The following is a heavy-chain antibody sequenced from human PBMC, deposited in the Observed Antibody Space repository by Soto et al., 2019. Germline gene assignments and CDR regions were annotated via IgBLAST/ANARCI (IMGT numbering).Heavy chain of an antibody. CDR3: ANSVRVDTLDY. V-gene: IGHV3-30*18. CDR2: ISYDGSNK. Sequence: SLRLSCAASGFTFSSYGMHWVRQAPGKGLEWVAVISYDGSNKYYADSVKGRFTISRDNSKNTLYLQMNSLRAEDTAVYYCANSVRVDTLDYWGQGTLVTVSS. D-gene: IGHD5-18*01. CDR1: GFTFSSYG. J-gene: IGHJ4*02.